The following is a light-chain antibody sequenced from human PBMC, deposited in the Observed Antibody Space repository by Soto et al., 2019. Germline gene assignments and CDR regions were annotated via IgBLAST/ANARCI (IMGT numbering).Light chain of an antibody. J-gene: IGKJ5*01. V-gene: IGKV3-11*01. CDR3: QQRRSWPST. CDR1: QSVNNY. Sequence: EIVLTQSPATLSLSPGERATLSCRASQSVNNYLAWYQQKPGQVPRLLIYDASNRATGIPARFSGSGSETDFTLTISSLEPEDFAVYYCQQRRSWPSTFGQGTRLEIK. CDR2: DAS.